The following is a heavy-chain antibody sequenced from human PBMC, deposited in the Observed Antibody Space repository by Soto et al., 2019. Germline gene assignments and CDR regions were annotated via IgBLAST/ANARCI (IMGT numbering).Heavy chain of an antibody. CDR3: ARERVPGATDWFDP. CDR1: GFTFSDYY. CDR2: INSRSTYT. J-gene: IGHJ5*02. Sequence: VQLVESGGGLVKPGGSLRLSCAASGFTFSDYYMSWIRQAPGKGLEWVSYINSRSTYTNYADSVRGRFSISRDNANNSLFLQMTRLTADDTAMYFCARERVPGATDWFDPWGQGILVIVSS. V-gene: IGHV3-11*05. D-gene: IGHD2-2*01.